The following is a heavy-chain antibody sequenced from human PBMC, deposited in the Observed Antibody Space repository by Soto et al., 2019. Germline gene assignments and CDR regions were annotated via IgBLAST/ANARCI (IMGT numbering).Heavy chain of an antibody. D-gene: IGHD2-2*01. CDR3: ARSGYCSSTSCWGVYYYGMDV. V-gene: IGHV3-30-3*01. CDR2: ISYDGSNK. Sequence: GGSLRLSCAASGFTFSSYAMHWVRQAPGKGLEWVAVISYDGSNKYYADSVKGRFTISRDNSKNTLYLQMNSLRAEDTAVYYCARSGYCSSTSCWGVYYYGMDVWGQGTTVTVSS. J-gene: IGHJ6*02. CDR1: GFTFSSYA.